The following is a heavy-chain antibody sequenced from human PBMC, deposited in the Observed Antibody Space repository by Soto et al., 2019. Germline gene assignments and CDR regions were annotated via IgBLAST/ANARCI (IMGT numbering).Heavy chain of an antibody. CDR3: TRDQSGYGLN. J-gene: IGHJ4*02. CDR2: MDQDGSEK. V-gene: IGHV3-7*01. CDR1: GFTFSTYW. D-gene: IGHD5-12*01. Sequence: PGGSLRLSCAASGFTFSTYWMSWVRQAPGKGLEWVANMDQDGSEKYYVDSVRGRFTISRDNAKNSLYLQMDSLRAEDTAMYYCTRDQSGYGLNWGQGTLVTVSS.